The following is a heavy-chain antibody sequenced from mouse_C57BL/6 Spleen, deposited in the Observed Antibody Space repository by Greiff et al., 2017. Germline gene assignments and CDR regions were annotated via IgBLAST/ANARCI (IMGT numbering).Heavy chain of an antibody. J-gene: IGHJ2*01. D-gene: IGHD1-1*01. CDR1: GYTFTSYW. CDR2: IDPSDSYT. CDR3: ARTPYYGSYYFDY. Sequence: QVQLQQPGAELVMPGASVKLSCKASGYTFTSYWMHWVKQRPGQGLEWIGEIDPSDSYTNYNQKFKGKSTLTVDKSSSTAYMQLSSLTSEDSAVYYCARTPYYGSYYFDYWGQGTTLTVSS. V-gene: IGHV1-69*01.